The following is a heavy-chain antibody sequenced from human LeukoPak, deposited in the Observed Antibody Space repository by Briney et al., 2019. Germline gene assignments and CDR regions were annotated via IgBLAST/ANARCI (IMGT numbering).Heavy chain of an antibody. Sequence: SSETLSLTCTVSGGSISSSSYYWGWIRQPPGKGLEWIGSIYHSGSTYYNPSLKSRVTISVDTSKNQFSLKLSSVTAADTAVYYCARRFSSRYYYYMDVWGKGTTVTVSS. CDR3: ARRFSSRYYYYMDV. CDR1: GGSISSSSYY. J-gene: IGHJ6*03. V-gene: IGHV4-39*07. CDR2: IYHSGST. D-gene: IGHD6-6*01.